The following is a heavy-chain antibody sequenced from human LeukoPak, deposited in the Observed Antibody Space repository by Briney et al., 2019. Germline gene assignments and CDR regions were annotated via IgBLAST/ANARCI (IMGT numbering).Heavy chain of an antibody. CDR2: ISSSGSTK. D-gene: IGHD6-19*01. J-gene: IGHJ4*02. V-gene: IGHV3-48*03. CDR3: ARGPHPYTSGWYHFDY. CDR1: EFTFSSYE. Sequence: GGSLRLSCAASEFTFSSYEMNWVRQAPGKGLEWVSYISSSGSTKYYADSVKGRFTISRDNAKNSLYPQMNSLRVEDTALYYCARGPHPYTSGWYHFDYWGQGTLVTVSS.